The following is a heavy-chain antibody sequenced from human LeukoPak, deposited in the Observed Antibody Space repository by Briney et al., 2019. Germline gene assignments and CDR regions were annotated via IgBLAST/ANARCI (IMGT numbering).Heavy chain of an antibody. CDR1: GFTFSSYA. CDR3: ARARGGDYFFFDY. D-gene: IGHD4-17*01. CDR2: ISYDGSNK. Sequence: GRSLRLSCAASGFTFSSYAMHWVRQAPGKGQEWVAVISYDGSNKYYADSVKGRFTISRDNSKNTLYLQMNSLRAEDTAVYYCARARGGDYFFFDYWGQGTLVTVSS. V-gene: IGHV3-30-3*01. J-gene: IGHJ4*02.